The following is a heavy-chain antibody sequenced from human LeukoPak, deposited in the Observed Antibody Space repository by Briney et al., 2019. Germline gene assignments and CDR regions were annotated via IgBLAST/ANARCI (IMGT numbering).Heavy chain of an antibody. CDR3: ARGWFGELFGDVFDY. Sequence: GGSLRLSCAPSGFTFSSYWMSWVRQAPGKGLEWVANIKQDVSEKYYVDSVKGRFTISRDNATNSLYLQVNSLRAEDTAVYYCARGWFGELFGDVFDYWGQGTLVTVSS. CDR1: GFTFSSYW. CDR2: IKQDVSEK. D-gene: IGHD3-10*01. J-gene: IGHJ4*02. V-gene: IGHV3-7*01.